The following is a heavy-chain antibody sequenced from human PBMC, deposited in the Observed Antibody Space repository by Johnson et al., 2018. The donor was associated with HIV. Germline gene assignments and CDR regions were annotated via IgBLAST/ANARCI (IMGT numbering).Heavy chain of an antibody. V-gene: IGHV3-7*01. CDR2: IIQDGSDT. CDR3: ARDLLGYCTGGSCYSVVEAFDI. D-gene: IGHD2-15*01. Sequence: VQLVESGGGLVQPGGSLRLSCAASRCLFGFLSMRWVRQAPGRGLERVANIIQDGSDTYYVHSVKGRVTVSRDNAKNTLYLQMHSLRAEDTAMYYCARDLLGYCTGGSCYSVVEAFDIWGQGTMVTVS. J-gene: IGHJ3*02. CDR1: RCLFGFLS.